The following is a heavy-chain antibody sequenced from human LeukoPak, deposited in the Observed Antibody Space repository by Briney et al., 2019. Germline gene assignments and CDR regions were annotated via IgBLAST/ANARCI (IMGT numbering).Heavy chain of an antibody. J-gene: IGHJ6*02. CDR2: ISGDGGFT. CDR1: GFTFSSKL. V-gene: IGHV3-23*01. CDR3: AKGYGMDV. Sequence: GGSLRLSCVASGFTFSSKLMSWVRQAPGKGLEWVSAISGDGGFTYYAASVKGRFTISRDNSKNTLYLQMNSPRADDTALYYCAKGYGMDVWGQGTTVTVSS.